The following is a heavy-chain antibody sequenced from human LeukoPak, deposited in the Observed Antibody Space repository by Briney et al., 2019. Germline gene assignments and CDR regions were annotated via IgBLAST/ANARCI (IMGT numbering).Heavy chain of an antibody. V-gene: IGHV3-23*01. CDR3: AKRIAAQENFDY. CDR1: GFTFSSYA. D-gene: IGHD6-6*01. J-gene: IGHJ4*02. Sequence: GGSLRLSCAASGFTFSSYAMSWVRQAPGKGLEWVSDISGGGATTFYADSVKGRFTISRDNSKNTLYLQLSSLRAEDTAVYYCAKRIAAQENFDYWGQGTLVTVSS. CDR2: ISGGGATT.